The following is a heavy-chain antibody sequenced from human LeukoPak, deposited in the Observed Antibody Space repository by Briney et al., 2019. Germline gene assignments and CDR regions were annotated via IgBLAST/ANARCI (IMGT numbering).Heavy chain of an antibody. D-gene: IGHD7-27*01. CDR1: GGSISSYY. J-gene: IGHJ5*02. V-gene: IGHV4-59*05. CDR3: VGLLNGGASHWFDP. CDR2: IYYSGST. Sequence: PSETLSLTCTVSGGSISSYYWSWIRQPPGKGLEWIGSIYYSGSTYYNPSLKSRVTISVDTSKNQFSLKLSSVTAADTAVYYCVGLLNGGASHWFDPWGQGTLVTVSS.